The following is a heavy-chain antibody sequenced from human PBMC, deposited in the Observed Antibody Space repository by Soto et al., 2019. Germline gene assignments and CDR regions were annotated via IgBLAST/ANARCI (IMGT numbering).Heavy chain of an antibody. CDR3: ANLTPYYDSSGYYDY. CDR2: IGGSGGST. J-gene: IGHJ4*02. CDR1: GFTFSSYA. Sequence: EVQLLESGGGLVQPGGSLRLSCAASGFTFSSYAMSWVRQAPGKGLEWVSAIGGSGGSTYYADSVKGRFTISRDNSKNTLYLQMNSLRAEDTAVYYGANLTPYYDSSGYYDYWGQGTLVTVSS. D-gene: IGHD3-22*01. V-gene: IGHV3-23*01.